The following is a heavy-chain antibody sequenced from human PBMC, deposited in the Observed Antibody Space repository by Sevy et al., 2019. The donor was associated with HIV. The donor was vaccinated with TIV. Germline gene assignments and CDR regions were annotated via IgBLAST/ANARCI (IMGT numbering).Heavy chain of an antibody. CDR3: AKDQGGWGNFDY. Sequence: GGSLRLSCAASGLTFDNYDFNWVRQAPGKGLEWVSRVTGSGKYTDYADFVKGRFTISRDNSKNTLYLQMNSLGAEDTAFYYCAKDQGGWGNFDYWGQGTLVTVSS. J-gene: IGHJ4*02. V-gene: IGHV3-23*01. CDR1: GLTFDNYD. D-gene: IGHD6-19*01. CDR2: VTGSGKYT.